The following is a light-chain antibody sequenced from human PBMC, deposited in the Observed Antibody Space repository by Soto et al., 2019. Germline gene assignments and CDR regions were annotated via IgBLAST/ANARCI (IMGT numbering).Light chain of an antibody. CDR2: GAS. J-gene: IGKJ2*01. V-gene: IGKV3-20*01. CDR1: QSVSSSY. CDR3: QQHGSSPYT. Sequence: EIVLTQSPGTLSLSPGERATLSCRASQSVSSSYLAWYQQKAGQAPRLLIYGASSRATGIPDRFSGSGSGTDFTLTISRLEPEDFAVYYCQQHGSSPYTFGQGTKLEIK.